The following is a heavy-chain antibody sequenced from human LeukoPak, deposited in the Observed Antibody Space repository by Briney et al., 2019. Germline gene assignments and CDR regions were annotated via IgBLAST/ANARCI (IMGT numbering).Heavy chain of an antibody. D-gene: IGHD4-11*01. Sequence: PGGSLRLSCAASGFTFSSYGMHWVRQAPGKGLEWVAFIRYDGSNKYYADSVKGRFTISRDNSKNTLYLQMNSLRAEDTAVYYCANHYRGDARSHFDYWGQGTLVTVSS. CDR2: IRYDGSNK. J-gene: IGHJ4*02. CDR3: ANHYRGDARSHFDY. CDR1: GFTFSSYG. V-gene: IGHV3-30*02.